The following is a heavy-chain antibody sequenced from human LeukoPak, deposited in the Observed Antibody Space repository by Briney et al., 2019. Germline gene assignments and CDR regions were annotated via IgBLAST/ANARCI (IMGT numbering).Heavy chain of an antibody. Sequence: GGSLRLSCAASGFTFSDYYMSWIRQAPGKGLEWVSYISSSGSTIYYADSVKGRFTISRDNAKNSLYLQMNSLRAEDTAMYYCARSIPRYDGSAYYPVYWGQGTLVTVSS. CDR1: GFTFSDYY. CDR3: ARSIPRYDGSAYYPVY. J-gene: IGHJ4*02. CDR2: ISSSGSTI. D-gene: IGHD3-22*01. V-gene: IGHV3-11*04.